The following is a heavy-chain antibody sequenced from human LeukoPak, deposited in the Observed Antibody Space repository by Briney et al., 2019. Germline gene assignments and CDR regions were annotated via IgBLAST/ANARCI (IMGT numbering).Heavy chain of an antibody. CDR2: INSDGSST. D-gene: IGHD2-15*01. J-gene: IGHJ4*02. CDR3: AREGCGGGSCYSMAFDY. CDR1: GFTFSSYW. Sequence: TGGSLRLSCAASGFTFSSYWMHWVRQAPGKGLVWVSRINSDGSSTSYADSVKGRFTISRDNAKNTLYLQMNSLRAEDTAVYYCAREGCGGGSCYSMAFDYWGQGTLVTVSA. V-gene: IGHV3-74*01.